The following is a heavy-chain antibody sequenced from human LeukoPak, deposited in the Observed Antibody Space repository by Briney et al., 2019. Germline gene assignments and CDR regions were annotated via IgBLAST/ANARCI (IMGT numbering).Heavy chain of an antibody. Sequence: PGGSLRLSCAASGFTFSSYAMSWVRQAPGEGLEWVSAISGSGGSTYYADSVKGRFTISRDNSKNTLYLQMNSLRAEDTAVYYCANNYYDSSGYGFDYWGQGTLVTVSS. D-gene: IGHD3-22*01. CDR3: ANNYYDSSGYGFDY. CDR1: GFTFSSYA. CDR2: ISGSGGST. J-gene: IGHJ4*02. V-gene: IGHV3-23*01.